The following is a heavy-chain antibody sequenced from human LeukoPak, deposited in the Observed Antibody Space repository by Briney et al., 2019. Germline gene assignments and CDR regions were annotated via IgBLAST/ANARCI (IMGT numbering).Heavy chain of an antibody. Sequence: PGGSLRLSCAASGFTFSSYWMHWVRQAPGKGLVWVSRINSDGSSTSYADSVKGRFTISRDNSKNTLYLQMNSLRAEDTAVYYCAKDASITMIVVVITDYFDYWGQGTLVTVSS. CDR2: INSDGSST. V-gene: IGHV3-74*01. CDR1: GFTFSSYW. CDR3: AKDASITMIVVVITDYFDY. D-gene: IGHD3-22*01. J-gene: IGHJ4*02.